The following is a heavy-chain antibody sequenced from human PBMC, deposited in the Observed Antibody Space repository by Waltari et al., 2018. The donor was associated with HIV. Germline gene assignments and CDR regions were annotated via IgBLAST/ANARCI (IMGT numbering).Heavy chain of an antibody. CDR3: ARLPYSYYYDTSGTPP. V-gene: IGHV3-11*01. D-gene: IGHD3-22*01. CDR2: ISDSGNII. Sequence: QVQLVESGGGLVKPGGSLRLSCVASGFTFSDYYMIWIRQAPGKGLEWVSYISDSGNIIYYADSVRGRFTISRDNAKNSLYLQMNSLRAEDTAVYYCARLPYSYYYDTSGTPPWGQGTLVTVSS. J-gene: IGHJ5*02. CDR1: GFTFSDYY.